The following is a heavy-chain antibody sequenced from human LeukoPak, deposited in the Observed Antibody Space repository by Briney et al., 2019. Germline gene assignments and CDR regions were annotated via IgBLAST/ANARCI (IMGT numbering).Heavy chain of an antibody. Sequence: ASVKVSCKASGYTFTGYYMHWVRQAPGQGLEWMGWINPNSGGTNYAQKFQGRVTMTRDTSISTAYMELSRLRSDDTAVYYCATPDPYCSGGSCYVALGYWGQGTLVTVSS. CDR2: INPNSGGT. V-gene: IGHV1-2*02. J-gene: IGHJ4*02. CDR3: ATPDPYCSGGSCYVALGY. CDR1: GYTFTGYY. D-gene: IGHD2-15*01.